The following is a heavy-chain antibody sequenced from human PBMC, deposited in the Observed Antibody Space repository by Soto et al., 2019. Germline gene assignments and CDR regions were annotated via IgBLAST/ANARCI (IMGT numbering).Heavy chain of an antibody. CDR3: ARGYDYGDLEDYYYYGMDV. CDR1: GGTFSSYA. Sequence: ASVKVSCKASGGTFSSYAISWVRQAPGQGLEWMGGIIPIFGTANYAQKFQGRVTITADESTGTAYMELSSLRSEDTAVYYCARGYDYGDLEDYYYYGMDVWGQGTTVTVSS. V-gene: IGHV1-69*13. D-gene: IGHD4-17*01. J-gene: IGHJ6*02. CDR2: IIPIFGTA.